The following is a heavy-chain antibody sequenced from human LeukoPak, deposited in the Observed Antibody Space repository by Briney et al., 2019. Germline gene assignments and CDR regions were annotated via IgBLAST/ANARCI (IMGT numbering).Heavy chain of an antibody. CDR1: GFTFSSYG. D-gene: IGHD3-9*01. J-gene: IGHJ6*03. Sequence: GGTLRLSCAASGFTFSSYGMSWVRQAPGKGLEWVSAISGSGGSTYYADSVKGRFTISRDNSKNTLYLQMNSLRAEETAVYYCAKVAAAILTGYYYYYYYMDVWGKGTTVTISS. CDR3: AKVAAAILTGYYYYYYYMDV. V-gene: IGHV3-23*01. CDR2: ISGSGGST.